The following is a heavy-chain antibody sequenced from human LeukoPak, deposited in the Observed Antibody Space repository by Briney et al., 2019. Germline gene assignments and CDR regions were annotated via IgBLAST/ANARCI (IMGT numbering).Heavy chain of an antibody. D-gene: IGHD3-22*01. CDR3: ARLSPDRYYDSSGSSYY. V-gene: IGHV5-51*01. J-gene: IGHJ4*02. CDR2: IFPGESDT. CDR1: GYSFTSYW. Sequence: PGESLKISCKGSGYSFTSYWIGLVRQMPGKGLEWMGIIFPGESDTIYSPTHQGQVTISADKPISTAYLQWSSLKASDTAMYYCARLSPDRYYDSSGSSYYWGQGTLVTVST.